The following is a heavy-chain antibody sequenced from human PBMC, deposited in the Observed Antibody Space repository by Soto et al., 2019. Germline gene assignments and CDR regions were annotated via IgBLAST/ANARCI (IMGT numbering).Heavy chain of an antibody. CDR1: GGSISSGGYY. D-gene: IGHD5-12*01. CDR3: ARGCGYSCYDSSARRYYLDV. V-gene: IGHV4-31*03. J-gene: IGHJ6*03. CDR2: IYYSGST. Sequence: PSETLSLSCTVSGGSISSGGYYWSWIRQHPGKGLEWIGYIYYSGSTYYNPSLKSRVTISVATSKNQFSLKLSSVTAADTAVYYCARGCGYSCYDSSARRYYLDVRAQRTTVPVSS.